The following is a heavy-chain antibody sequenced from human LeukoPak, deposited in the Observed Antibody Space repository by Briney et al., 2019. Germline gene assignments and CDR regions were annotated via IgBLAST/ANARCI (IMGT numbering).Heavy chain of an antibody. D-gene: IGHD5-18*01. J-gene: IGHJ4*02. CDR1: GFTLSDQY. CDR3: ARGRSQLWSDFDY. V-gene: IGHV3-72*01. CDR2: TRNKASSFTT. Sequence: GGSLRLSCAASGFTLSDQYMDWVRQAPGKGLEWVGRTRNKASSFTTEYAASVKGRFTISRDDSKNSVYLQMNGLKTEDTAVYYCARGRSQLWSDFDYWGQGTLVTVSS.